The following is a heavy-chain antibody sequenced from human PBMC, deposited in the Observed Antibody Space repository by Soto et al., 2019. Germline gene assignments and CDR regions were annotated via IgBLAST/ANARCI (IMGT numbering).Heavy chain of an antibody. CDR1: GFTFSDYY. CDR2: ISSSGSTI. CDR3: AGETRLGWSDY. D-gene: IGHD4-17*01. Sequence: QVQLVESGGGLVKPGGSLRLSCAASGFTFSDYYMSWIRQAPGKGLEWLSYISSSGSTIYYADSVKGRFTISRDNAKISRYLQMNCLGAEATAVYYCAGETRLGWSDYWGQGTLVTVSS. V-gene: IGHV3-11*01. J-gene: IGHJ4*02.